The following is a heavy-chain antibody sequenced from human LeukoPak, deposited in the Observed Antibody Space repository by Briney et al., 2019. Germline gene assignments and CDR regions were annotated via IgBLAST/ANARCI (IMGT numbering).Heavy chain of an antibody. V-gene: IGHV3-48*02. D-gene: IGHD4-11*01. J-gene: IGHJ3*02. Sequence: PGGSLRLSCAASGFTFSGYAMNWVRQAPGKGLEWVSHIYSSDTTYADSVKGRFTISRDNAKNSLYLQMNSLRDEDTAVYYCARDLHHADIWGQGTMVTASS. CDR3: ARDLHHADI. CDR1: GFTFSGYA. CDR2: IYSSDTT.